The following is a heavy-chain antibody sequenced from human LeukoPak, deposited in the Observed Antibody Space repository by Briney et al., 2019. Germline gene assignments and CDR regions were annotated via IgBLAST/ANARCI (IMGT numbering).Heavy chain of an antibody. D-gene: IGHD6-19*01. CDR1: GGSINSYY. V-gene: IGHV4-59*01. CDR2: IHYSGNT. CDR3: ARGSGSYPY. Sequence: SETLSLTCTVSGGSINSYYWNWIRQPPGKGLEWIGYIHYSGNTNYNPSLKSRVTISLDTSRNQFSLNLSSVTAADTAVYYCARGSGSYPYWGRGTLVTVSS. J-gene: IGHJ4*02.